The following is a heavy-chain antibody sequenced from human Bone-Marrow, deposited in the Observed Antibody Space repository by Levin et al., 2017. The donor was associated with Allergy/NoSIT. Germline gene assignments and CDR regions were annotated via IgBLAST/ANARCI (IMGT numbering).Heavy chain of an antibody. D-gene: IGHD4-17*01. Sequence: LSLTCAASGFTFDIYTMHWVRQAPDKGLKWVSLITWDGGSTYYADSVKGRFTISRDNSKNSLYLQMNSLRTEDTALYFCAKDRGDFAGFDSWSRGTLVTVSS. CDR1: GFTFDIYT. CDR3: AKDRGDFAGFDS. J-gene: IGHJ4*02. V-gene: IGHV3-43*01. CDR2: ITWDGGST.